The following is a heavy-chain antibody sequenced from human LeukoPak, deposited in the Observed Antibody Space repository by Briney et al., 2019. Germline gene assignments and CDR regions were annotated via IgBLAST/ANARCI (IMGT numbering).Heavy chain of an antibody. D-gene: IGHD2-2*01. CDR2: IYYCGST. J-gene: IGHJ4*02. CDR3: ARDYCTTTRCYPNYFDY. Sequence: SETLSLTCTVSGASDSSSNYYWSWIRQPPGKGLEWVGSIYYCGSTNYNPSLKSRVTISVDTSKNQFSLKLSAVTAADTAVYYCARDYCTTTRCYPNYFDYWGQGTLVTVSS. V-gene: IGHV4-61*01. CDR1: GASDSSSNYY.